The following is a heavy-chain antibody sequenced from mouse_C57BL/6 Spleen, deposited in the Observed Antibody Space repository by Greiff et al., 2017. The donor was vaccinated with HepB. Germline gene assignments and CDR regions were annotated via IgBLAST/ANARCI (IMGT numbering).Heavy chain of an antibody. V-gene: IGHV1-69*01. CDR1: GYTFTSYW. CDR2: IDPSDSYT. CDR3: ASGYDYDDYYAMDY. Sequence: VQLQQPGAELVMPGASVKLSCKASGYTFTSYWMHWVKQRPGQGLEWIGEIDPSDSYTNYNQKFKGKSTLTVDKSSSTAYMQLSSLTSEDSAVYYCASGYDYDDYYAMDYWGQGTSVTVSS. J-gene: IGHJ4*01. D-gene: IGHD2-4*01.